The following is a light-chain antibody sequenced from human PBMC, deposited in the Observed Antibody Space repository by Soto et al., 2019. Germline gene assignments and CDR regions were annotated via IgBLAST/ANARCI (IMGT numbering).Light chain of an antibody. CDR1: ERVATSY. Sequence: DIVLTQSPVILSLSPGDSATLSCRASERVATSYFAWYQQRRGQAPTLLIYDTSTRATGVPDRFTGSGSGTEFTLTISSVEPEDFAVYYCQQYGRSPLYTFGLGTQLEI. J-gene: IGKJ2*01. CDR2: DTS. V-gene: IGKV3-20*01. CDR3: QQYGRSPLYT.